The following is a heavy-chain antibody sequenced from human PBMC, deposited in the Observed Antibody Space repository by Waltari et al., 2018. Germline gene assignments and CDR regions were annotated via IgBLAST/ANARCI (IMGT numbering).Heavy chain of an antibody. D-gene: IGHD3-16*02. CDR2: ISYDGSDK. V-gene: IGHV3-30*18. CDR1: GFPVTIYA. J-gene: IGHJ4*02. Sequence: QVQLVESGGGVVQPGRSLRLSCALSGFPVTIYAMHWVRQAPGKGLEWVARISYDGSDKDYGDSVKGRFTISRDNSKNAIYLQMNSLRTEDTAVYYCVKDQYDCIWVNYLFDYWGQGTLVTVSS. CDR3: VKDQYDCIWVNYLFDY.